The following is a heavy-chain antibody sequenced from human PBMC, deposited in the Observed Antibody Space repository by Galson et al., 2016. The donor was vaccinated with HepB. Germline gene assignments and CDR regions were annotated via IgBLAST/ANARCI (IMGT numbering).Heavy chain of an antibody. D-gene: IGHD5/OR15-5a*01. CDR3: ASVSSSNYYYFGMDV. Sequence: SLRLSCAASGFTFEEHAMHWVRQAPGKGLEWVAGIGWNNHYIAYAESVTGRFTISRDNAKKSLYLHMNSLRAEDTAVYYCASVSSSNYYYFGMDVWGRGTTVTVSS. CDR2: IGWNNHYI. V-gene: IGHV3-9*01. J-gene: IGHJ6*02. CDR1: GFTFEEHA.